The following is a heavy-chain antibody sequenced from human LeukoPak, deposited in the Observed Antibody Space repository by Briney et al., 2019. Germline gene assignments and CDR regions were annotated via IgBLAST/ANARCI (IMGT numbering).Heavy chain of an antibody. CDR2: TYYSGST. J-gene: IGHJ4*02. Sequence: PSQTLSLTCTVSGGSISSGGYYWSWIRQHPGKGLEWIGYTYYSGSTYYNPSLKSRVTISVDTSKNQFSLKLSSVTAADTAVYYCARSRYSSGWYYWGQGTLVTVSS. CDR1: GGSISSGGYY. CDR3: ARSRYSSGWYY. V-gene: IGHV4-31*03. D-gene: IGHD6-19*01.